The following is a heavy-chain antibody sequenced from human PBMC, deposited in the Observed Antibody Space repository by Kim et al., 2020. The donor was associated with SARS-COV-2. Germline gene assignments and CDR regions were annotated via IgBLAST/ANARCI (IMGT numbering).Heavy chain of an antibody. Sequence: SETLSLTCAVYGGSFSGYYWSWIRQPPGKGLEWIGEINHSGSTNYNPSLKSRVTISVDTSKNQFSLKLSSVTAADTAVYYCARGGIAAANGFDYWGQGTLVTVSS. CDR1: GGSFSGYY. V-gene: IGHV4-34*01. CDR3: ARGGIAAANGFDY. J-gene: IGHJ4*02. CDR2: INHSGST. D-gene: IGHD6-13*01.